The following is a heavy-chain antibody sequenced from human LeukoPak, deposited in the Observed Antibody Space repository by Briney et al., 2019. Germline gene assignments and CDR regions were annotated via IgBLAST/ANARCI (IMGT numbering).Heavy chain of an antibody. CDR1: GFTFSSYS. D-gene: IGHD3-10*01. J-gene: IGHJ4*02. CDR2: ISGRSSTI. CDR3: ARVRLDSGTYSLYY. V-gene: IGHV3-48*01. Sequence: PGGSLRLSCAASGFTFSSYSMNWVRQAPGKGLEWVSYISGRSSTIYYADSVKGRFTISRGNAENSLYLQMNSLRAEDTAVYYCARVRLDSGTYSLYYWGQGTLVTVSS.